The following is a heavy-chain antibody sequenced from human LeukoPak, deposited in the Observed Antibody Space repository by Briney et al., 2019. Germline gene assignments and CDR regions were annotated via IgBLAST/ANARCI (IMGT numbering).Heavy chain of an antibody. Sequence: ASVKVSCKTSKYTFTAYYIHWVRQAPGQGLEWMGIINPSGGSTSYAQKFQGRVTMTRDTSINTAYVELRSLTSDDTAMYYCQSTYGTWGQGTLVTVSS. V-gene: IGHV1-46*01. D-gene: IGHD4-17*01. J-gene: IGHJ5*02. CDR2: INPSGGST. CDR3: QSTYGT. CDR1: KYTFTAYY.